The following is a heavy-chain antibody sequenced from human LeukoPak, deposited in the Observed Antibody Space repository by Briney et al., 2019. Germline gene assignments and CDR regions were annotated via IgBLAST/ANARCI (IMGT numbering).Heavy chain of an antibody. J-gene: IGHJ6*02. CDR1: GFTFDDYT. V-gene: IGHV3-43*01. D-gene: IGHD6-19*01. CDR3: ARERIAVAGSNGMDV. Sequence: GGSLRLSCAASGFTFDDYTMHWVRQAPGKGLEWVSLISWDGGSTYYADSVKGRFTISRDNSKNSLYLQMNSLRAEDTAVYYCARERIAVAGSNGMDVWGQGTTVTVSS. CDR2: ISWDGGST.